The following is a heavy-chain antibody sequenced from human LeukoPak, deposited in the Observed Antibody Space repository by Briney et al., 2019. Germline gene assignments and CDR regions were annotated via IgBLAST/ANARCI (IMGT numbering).Heavy chain of an antibody. D-gene: IGHD3-9*01. CDR2: IKQDGSEK. V-gene: IGHV3-7*03. CDR1: GFTFGSYW. J-gene: IGHJ4*02. Sequence: GGSLRLSCAASGFTFGSYWMSWVRQTPGKGLEWVANIKQDGSEKYYVDSVKGRFTISRDNAKNSLYLQMNSLRAEDTAVYYCARVVGLRYFDWLPHFDYWGQGTLVTVSS. CDR3: ARVVGLRYFDWLPHFDY.